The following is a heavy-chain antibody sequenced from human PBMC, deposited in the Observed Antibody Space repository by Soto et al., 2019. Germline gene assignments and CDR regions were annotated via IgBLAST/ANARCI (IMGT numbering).Heavy chain of an antibody. Sequence: GGSMRLSCAASGFTFSSYCMHWVRQAPGKGLEWVAVIWYDGSNKYYADSVTGRFTISRDNSKNTLYLQMNSLRAEDTAVYYCARDAVTARELLFCWGYYYYGMDVWGQGTTVTVSS. CDR2: IWYDGSNK. V-gene: IGHV3-33*01. D-gene: IGHD1-26*01. CDR3: ARDAVTARELLFCWGYYYYGMDV. J-gene: IGHJ6*02. CDR1: GFTFSSYC.